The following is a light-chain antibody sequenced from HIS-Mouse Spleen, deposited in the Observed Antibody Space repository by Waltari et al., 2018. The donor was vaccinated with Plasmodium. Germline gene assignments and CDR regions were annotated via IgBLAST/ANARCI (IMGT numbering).Light chain of an antibody. Sequence: DIQMTQSPSFLSAVVGDRVTITCRASQSISSYLNWYQQKPGKAPKLLIYAASSLQSGVPSRFSGSGSGTDFTLTISSLQPEDFATYYCQQSYSTPGTFGGGTKVEIK. V-gene: IGKV1-39*01. J-gene: IGKJ4*01. CDR1: QSISSY. CDR2: AAS. CDR3: QQSYSTPGT.